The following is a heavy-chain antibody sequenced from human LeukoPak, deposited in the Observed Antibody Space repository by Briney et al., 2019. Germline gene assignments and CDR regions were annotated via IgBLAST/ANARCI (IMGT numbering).Heavy chain of an antibody. V-gene: IGHV3-23*01. CDR3: AKGHINGPRSSCYWNHYLDY. D-gene: IGHD3-22*01. J-gene: IGHJ4*02. CDR2: ISGSGGSA. Sequence: GGSLRLSCAASGFTFSDHWMAWVRQAPGKGLEWVSAISGSGGSAYYADSVKGRFTISRANSKHTLSQQMTSLRAEDTAVYYCAKGHINGPRSSCYWNHYLDYWGQGTLVSVSS. CDR1: GFTFSDHW.